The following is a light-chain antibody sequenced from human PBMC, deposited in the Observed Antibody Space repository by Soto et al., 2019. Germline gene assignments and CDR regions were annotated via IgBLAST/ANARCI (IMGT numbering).Light chain of an antibody. J-gene: IGKJ1*01. Sequence: DIQMTQSPSSLSASVGDRDTITCRASQSISSYLNWYQQKLGKAPKLLIYAASSLQSGVPSRFSGSGSGTDFTLTISSLQPEDFATYYCQQSYSTSRTFGQGTKV. CDR1: QSISSY. CDR2: AAS. CDR3: QQSYSTSRT. V-gene: IGKV1-39*01.